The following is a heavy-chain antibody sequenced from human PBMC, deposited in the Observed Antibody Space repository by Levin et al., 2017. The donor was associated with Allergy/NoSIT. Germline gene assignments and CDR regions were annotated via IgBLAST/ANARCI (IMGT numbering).Heavy chain of an antibody. J-gene: IGHJ3*02. CDR1: GVAFSSYS. V-gene: IGHV3-48*02. CDR3: AGMKRKILQAFGS. Sequence: GGSLRLSCVASGVAFSSYSMNWVRQAPGKGLEWISYISSSSSSIDYADSVKGRFTISRDNAKNSLFLQMNSLRDEDTAVYFCAGMKRKILQAFGSWCQGTMVTVSS. CDR2: ISSSSSSI.